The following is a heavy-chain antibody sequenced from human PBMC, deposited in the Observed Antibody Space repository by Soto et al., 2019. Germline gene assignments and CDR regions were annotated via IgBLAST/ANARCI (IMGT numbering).Heavy chain of an antibody. CDR2: IIPILGIA. J-gene: IGHJ4*02. Sequence: QVQLVQSGAEVTKPGSSVKVSCKASGGTFSSYTISWVRQAPGQGLEWMGRIIPILGIANYAQKFQGRVXNXAXXTTSTSYVEQSSMRSEVRAVDYCARDEGQSSRPDCWGQGTLVTVST. V-gene: IGHV1-69*08. CDR1: GGTFSSYT. D-gene: IGHD6-13*01. CDR3: ARDEGQSSRPDC.